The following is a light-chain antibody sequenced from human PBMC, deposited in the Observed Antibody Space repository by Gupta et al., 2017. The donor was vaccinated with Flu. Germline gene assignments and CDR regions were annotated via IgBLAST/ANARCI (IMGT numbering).Light chain of an antibody. J-gene: IGLJ2*01. CDR1: NSDIGAYNY. V-gene: IGLV2-14*01. CDR3: GSYGDVGV. Sequence: QSALTQPASVSGSPGQSIAISCTGTNSDIGAYNYVSWYQQHPGKAPKLMIYEVSNRPSGVSTRFSGSKSGNTASLTISGRQAEDEADYYCGSYGDVGVFGGGTKVTVL. CDR2: EVS.